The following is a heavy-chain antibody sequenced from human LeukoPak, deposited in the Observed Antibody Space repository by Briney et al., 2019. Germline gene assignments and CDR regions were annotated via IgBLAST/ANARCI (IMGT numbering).Heavy chain of an antibody. Sequence: GGSLRLSCAASGFTFSSYGMHWVRQAPGKGLEWVALISYDGSNKDYADSVKGRFTISRDNSKNMLYLQMNSLRAEDTAVYYCARDGGGDFYWGQGTLVTVSS. CDR2: ISYDGSNK. D-gene: IGHD3-16*01. V-gene: IGHV3-30*04. J-gene: IGHJ4*02. CDR3: ARDGGGDFY. CDR1: GFTFSSYG.